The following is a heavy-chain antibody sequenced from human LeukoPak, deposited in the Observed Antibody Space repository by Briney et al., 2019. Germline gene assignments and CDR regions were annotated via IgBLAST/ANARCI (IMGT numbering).Heavy chain of an antibody. Sequence: GSLRLSCAASGFTFSNFGMHWVRQAPGKGLEWIGEISHSGSTNYNPSLKSRVTISVDTSKNQFSLKLSSVTAADTAVYYCARRVTMVRGATYNWFDPWGQGTLVTVAS. D-gene: IGHD3-10*01. CDR1: GFTFSNFG. V-gene: IGHV4-34*01. CDR3: ARRVTMVRGATYNWFDP. CDR2: ISHSGST. J-gene: IGHJ5*02.